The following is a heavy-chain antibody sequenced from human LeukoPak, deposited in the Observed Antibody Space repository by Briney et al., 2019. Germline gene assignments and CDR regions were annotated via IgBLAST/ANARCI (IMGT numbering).Heavy chain of an antibody. CDR2: VIPIVDTA. J-gene: IGHJ4*02. CDR3: ARRSD. CDR1: GGTFSNYA. Sequence: SVKVSCKASGGTFSNYAIFWVRQAPGQGLEWMGGVIPIVDTANYAQRFQGRVTITADESTYTVYMELSSLRSEDTAVYYCARRSDWGQGTLVTVSS. V-gene: IGHV1-69*13.